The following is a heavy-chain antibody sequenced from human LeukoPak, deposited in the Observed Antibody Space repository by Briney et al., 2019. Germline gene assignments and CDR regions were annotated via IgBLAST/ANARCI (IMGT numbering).Heavy chain of an antibody. CDR1: GGSMTTYY. D-gene: IGHD7-27*01. V-gene: IGHV4-59*01. Sequence: KASETLSLTCTVSGGSMTTYYWSWIRQPPGKGLEWIGYIYYSGSTNYNPSLKSRVTISVDTSKNQFSLKLSSVTAADTAVYYCARGILGIGYFDYWGQGTLVTVSS. CDR2: IYYSGST. J-gene: IGHJ4*02. CDR3: ARGILGIGYFDY.